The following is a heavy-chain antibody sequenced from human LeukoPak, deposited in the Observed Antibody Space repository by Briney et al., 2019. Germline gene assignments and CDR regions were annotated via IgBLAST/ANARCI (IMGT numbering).Heavy chain of an antibody. Sequence: GGSLRLSCAASGFTFSSYAMHWVRQAPGKGLEWVSYISSSGSTIYYADSVKGRFTISRDNAKNSLYLQMNSLRAEDTAVYYCAREGRGSGSRFGPGRWFDPWGQGTLVTVSS. CDR2: ISSSGSTI. CDR1: GFTFSSYA. CDR3: AREGRGSGSRFGPGRWFDP. J-gene: IGHJ5*02. V-gene: IGHV3-48*03. D-gene: IGHD3-10*01.